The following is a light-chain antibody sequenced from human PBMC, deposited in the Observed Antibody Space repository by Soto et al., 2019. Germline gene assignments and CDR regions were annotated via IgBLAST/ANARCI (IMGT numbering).Light chain of an antibody. J-gene: IGKJ4*01. CDR1: QSVRSSY. V-gene: IGKV3-20*01. CDR3: QQYGSSPTT. CDR2: GAS. Sequence: EIVLTQSPGTLSLSPGERTTLSCRASQSVRSSYLAWYQQKPGQAPRLLIYGASSRATGIPDRFSGGGSGTDFTLTISRLEPEDFAVYFCQQYGSSPTTFGVGTTVEIK.